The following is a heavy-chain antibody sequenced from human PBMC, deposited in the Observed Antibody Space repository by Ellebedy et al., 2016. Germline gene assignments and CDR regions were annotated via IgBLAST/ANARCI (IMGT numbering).Heavy chain of an antibody. V-gene: IGHV3-7*03. D-gene: IGHD1-1*01. Sequence: GGSLRLFCAASGFTFSTYWMSWVRQAPGKGLEWVASIKQDESDKKYVDPVKGRFTISRDNAKNSVSLQMNSLRAEDTAMYYCARSGVPNRDDIWFDPWGQGTLVTVSA. J-gene: IGHJ5*02. CDR1: GFTFSTYW. CDR2: IKQDESDK. CDR3: ARSGVPNRDDIWFDP.